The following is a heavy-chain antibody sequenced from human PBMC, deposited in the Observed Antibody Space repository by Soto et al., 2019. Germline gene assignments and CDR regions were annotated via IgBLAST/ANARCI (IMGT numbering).Heavy chain of an antibody. CDR3: ARATCGGDCYSDY. V-gene: IGHV1-3*01. J-gene: IGHJ4*02. CDR2: INAGNGNT. D-gene: IGHD2-21*02. CDR1: GYTFTSYA. Sequence: ASVKVSCKASGYTFTSYAMHLGRQAPRQRLEWMGWINAGNGNTKYSQKFQGRVTITRDTSASTAYMELSSLRSEDTAVYYCARATCGGDCYSDYWGQGTLVTVSS.